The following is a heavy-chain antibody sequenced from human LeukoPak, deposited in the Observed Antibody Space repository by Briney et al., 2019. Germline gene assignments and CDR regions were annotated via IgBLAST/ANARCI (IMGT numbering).Heavy chain of an antibody. CDR2: ISSNGGST. D-gene: IGHD4-11*01. J-gene: IGHJ4*02. V-gene: IGHV3-64*01. Sequence: GGSLRLSCAASGFTFSSYAMHWVRQAPGKGLEYVSAISSNGGSTYYANSVKGRFTISGDNSKNTLYLQMGSLRAEDIAVYYCARQEPYHDYSRPGGPDYWGQGTLVTVSS. CDR1: GFTFSSYA. CDR3: ARQEPYHDYSRPGGPDY.